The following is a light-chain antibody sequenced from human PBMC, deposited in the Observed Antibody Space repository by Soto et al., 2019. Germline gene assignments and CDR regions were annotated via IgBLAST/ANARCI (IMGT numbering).Light chain of an antibody. CDR2: RNN. J-gene: IGLJ3*02. CDR1: SSNIGSNY. V-gene: IGLV1-47*01. Sequence: QSVLTQPPSASGTPGQRVTISCSGSSSNIGSNYVYWYQQLPGTAPKLLIYRNNQRPSGVPDRFSGTKSGTSATLAISGLRSEDEAGYDCAVWDDSLSGGVFGGGTKLTVL. CDR3: AVWDDSLSGGV.